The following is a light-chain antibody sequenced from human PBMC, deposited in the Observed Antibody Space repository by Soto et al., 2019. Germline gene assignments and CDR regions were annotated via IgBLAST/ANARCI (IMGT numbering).Light chain of an antibody. V-gene: IGKV1-33*01. CDR3: QQYDNPPT. J-gene: IGKJ3*01. CDR2: DAS. CDR1: QDISNY. Sequence: DIQMTQSPSSLSASVGDRVTITCQASQDISNYLNWYQQKQGKAPKLLIYDASNLETGVPSRFSGSGSGTDFTFTISSLQPEDIATYYCQQYDNPPTFGPGTKVDIK.